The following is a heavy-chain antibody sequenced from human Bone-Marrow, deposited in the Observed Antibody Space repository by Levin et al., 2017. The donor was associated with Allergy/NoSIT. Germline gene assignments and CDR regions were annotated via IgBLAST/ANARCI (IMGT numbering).Heavy chain of an antibody. J-gene: IGHJ2*01. D-gene: IGHD2-15*01. CDR1: GYTFTSYY. V-gene: IGHV1-46*01. Sequence: ASVKVSCKASGYTFTSYYMHWVRQAPGQGLEWMGIINPSGGSTSYAQKFQGRVTMTRDTSTSTVYMELSSLRSEDTAVYYCARDRIDGVVVAATRITAKNWYFDLWGRGTLVTVSS. CDR2: INPSGGST. CDR3: ARDRIDGVVVAATRITAKNWYFDL.